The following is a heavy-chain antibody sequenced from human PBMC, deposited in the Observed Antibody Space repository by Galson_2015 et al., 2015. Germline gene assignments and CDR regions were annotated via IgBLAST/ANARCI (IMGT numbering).Heavy chain of an antibody. J-gene: IGHJ4*02. CDR2: TYYRSKWYI. Sequence: CAISGDSVSSNSVIWHWIRQSPSRGLEWLGRTYYRSKWYIDYAASVNSRITINPDTSKNQFSLQPNPVTPEDTAVYYCVKAPAGTYGIFQYWGQGTLVTVSS. D-gene: IGHD1-26*01. CDR3: VKAPAGTYGIFQY. V-gene: IGHV6-1*01. CDR1: GDSVSSNSVI.